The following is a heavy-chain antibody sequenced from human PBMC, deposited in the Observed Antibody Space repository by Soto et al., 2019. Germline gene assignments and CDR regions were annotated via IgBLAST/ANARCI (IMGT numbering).Heavy chain of an antibody. V-gene: IGHV3-23*01. Sequence: EVQLLESGGGLVQPGGSLRLSCAASGFTFSSYAMSWVRQAPGKGLEWVSAISGSGGSTYYADAVKGRFTISRDNSKNTQDVQLNSMGAEDTSVYYCARASFGVVADTDDWGQGTLVTVSS. CDR3: ARASFGVVADTDD. CDR2: ISGSGGST. CDR1: GFTFSSYA. J-gene: IGHJ4*02. D-gene: IGHD2-15*01.